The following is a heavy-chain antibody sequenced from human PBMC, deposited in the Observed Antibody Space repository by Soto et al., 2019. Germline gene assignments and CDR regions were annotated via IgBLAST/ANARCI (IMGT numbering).Heavy chain of an antibody. J-gene: IGHJ5*02. CDR1: GFSFDGYA. CDR3: VKASTYSSSQGWFDP. V-gene: IGHV3-9*01. D-gene: IGHD6-6*01. CDR2: ISWNSGNI. Sequence: GGSMRLSCAASGFSFDGYAMNWVRQPPGKGLEWVSGISWNSGNIDYADSVKGRFTISRDNAKNSLYLQMNSLRAEDTALYYCVKASTYSSSQGWFDPWGQGTMVTVSS.